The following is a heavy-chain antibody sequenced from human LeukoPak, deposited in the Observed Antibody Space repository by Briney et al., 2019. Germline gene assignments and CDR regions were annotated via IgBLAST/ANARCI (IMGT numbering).Heavy chain of an antibody. J-gene: IGHJ3*02. D-gene: IGHD3-3*01. CDR3: ASYDFWGSPTAFDI. CDR2: ISLGDSDT. Sequence: GESLKISCRGSGYSLTTYWIAWVRQMPGKGLEWMGIISLGDSDTRYSPSFQGQVTISADKSISTAYLQWSSLKASGTAMYYCASYDFWGSPTAFDIWGQGTMVTVSS. V-gene: IGHV5-51*01. CDR1: GYSLTTYW.